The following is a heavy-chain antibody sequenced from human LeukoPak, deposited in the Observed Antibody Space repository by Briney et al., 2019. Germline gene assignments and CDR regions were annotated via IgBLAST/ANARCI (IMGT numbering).Heavy chain of an antibody. Sequence: PSETLSLTCTVSGYSINSGYYWGWIRQPPGKGLEWIGSIYHSGSTYYNSSLKSRVAISVDPSKNQFSLKLSSVTAADTAVYYCARHYYDSSGYYIFDYWGQGTLVTVSS. D-gene: IGHD3-22*01. V-gene: IGHV4-38-2*02. CDR2: IYHSGST. CDR1: GYSINSGYY. CDR3: ARHYYDSSGYYIFDY. J-gene: IGHJ4*02.